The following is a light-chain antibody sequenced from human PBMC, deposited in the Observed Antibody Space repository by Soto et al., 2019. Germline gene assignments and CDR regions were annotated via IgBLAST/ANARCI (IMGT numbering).Light chain of an antibody. CDR1: QSVSNN. CDR3: QQYNTWWT. Sequence: EIVMTHSPATLSVSPGERATLSCRASQSVSNNLAWYQKKPGQAPRLLIYGASTRATGIPARFSGSGSGTEFTLTISSLQSEDFAVYYCQQYNTWWTFGQGTRVEIK. CDR2: GAS. J-gene: IGKJ1*01. V-gene: IGKV3-15*01.